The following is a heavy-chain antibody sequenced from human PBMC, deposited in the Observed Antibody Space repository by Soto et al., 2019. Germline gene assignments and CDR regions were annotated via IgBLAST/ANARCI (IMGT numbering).Heavy chain of an antibody. V-gene: IGHV2-5*02. J-gene: IGHJ4*02. CDR1: GFSLTTSGVG. CDR2: IYWDDDK. D-gene: IGHD3-3*01. CDR3: AHRVLRTVFGLVTTSAIYFDF. Sequence: QITLNESGPTQVKPRQTLTLTCTFSGFSLTTSGVGVGWIRQSPGKAPEWLALIYWDDDKRYSPSLKSRLTITKEASMNQVVLTMADLDPADTATYYCAHRVLRTVFGLVTTSAIYFDFWGQGTPVAVSS.